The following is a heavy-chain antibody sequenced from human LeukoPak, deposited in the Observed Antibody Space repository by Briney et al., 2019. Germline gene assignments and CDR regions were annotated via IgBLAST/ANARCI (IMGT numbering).Heavy chain of an antibody. Sequence: SETLSITCTVSGYSISSGYYWGWIRQPPGKGLEWIGSIYHSGSTYYNPSLKSRVTISVDTSKNQFSLKLSSVTAADTAVYYCAGAHCGGDCYSGRAFDIWGQGTMVTVSS. CDR1: GYSISSGYY. D-gene: IGHD2-21*02. V-gene: IGHV4-38-2*02. CDR2: IYHSGST. J-gene: IGHJ3*02. CDR3: AGAHCGGDCYSGRAFDI.